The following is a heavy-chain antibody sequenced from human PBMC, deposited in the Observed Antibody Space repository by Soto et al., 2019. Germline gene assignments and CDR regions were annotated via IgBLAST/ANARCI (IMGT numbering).Heavy chain of an antibody. D-gene: IGHD1-26*01. CDR3: ASSPAGWELERAFDY. V-gene: IGHV5-51*01. CDR2: IYPGDSDT. CDR1: GYSFTSYW. J-gene: IGHJ4*02. Sequence: GESLKISCKGSGYSFTSYWIGWVRQMPGKGLEWMGIIYPGDSDTRYSPSFQGQVTISADKSSSTAYLQWSSRKAPDTAMYYCASSPAGWELERAFDYWGQGTLVTVSS.